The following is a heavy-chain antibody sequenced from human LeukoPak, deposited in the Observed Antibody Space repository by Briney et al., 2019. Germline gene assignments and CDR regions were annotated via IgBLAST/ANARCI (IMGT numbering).Heavy chain of an antibody. V-gene: IGHV3-21*01. Sequence: GGSLRLSCAASGFTFNNYSMNWVRQAPGKGLEWVSSITSTSSYIYYADSVKGRFTISRDNAKNLLYLQMNSLRAEDTAMYYCARSFRGDNWNDNWFDPWGQGTLVTVSS. J-gene: IGHJ5*02. D-gene: IGHD1-1*01. CDR3: ARSFRGDNWNDNWFDP. CDR2: ITSTSSYI. CDR1: GFTFNNYS.